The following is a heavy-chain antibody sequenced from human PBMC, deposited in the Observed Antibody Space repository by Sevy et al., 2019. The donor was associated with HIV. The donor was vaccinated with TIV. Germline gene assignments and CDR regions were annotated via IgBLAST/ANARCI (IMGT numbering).Heavy chain of an antibody. J-gene: IGHJ3*02. CDR2: IKQDGSEE. Sequence: GGSLRLSCAASGFTFSSYWMSWVRQAPGKGLEWVANIKQDGSEEWYVDSVKGRFTVSRDNAKNSLYLQMNSLRAEDTAVYYCARASGTCCSFDIWGQGTMVTVSS. V-gene: IGHV3-7*04. CDR3: ARASGTCCSFDI. D-gene: IGHD1-26*01. CDR1: GFTFSSYW.